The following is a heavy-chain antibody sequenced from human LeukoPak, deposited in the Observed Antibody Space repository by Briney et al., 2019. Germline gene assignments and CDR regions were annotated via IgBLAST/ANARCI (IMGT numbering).Heavy chain of an antibody. CDR2: INHSGST. CDR1: GGSFSGYY. CDR3: ARTKAKKGPWYFDL. V-gene: IGHV4-34*01. J-gene: IGHJ2*01. Sequence: PSETLSLTCAVYGGSFSGYYWGWIRQPPGKGLEWIGEINHSGSTNYNPSLKSRVTISVDTSKNQFSLKLSSVTAADTAVYYCARTKAKKGPWYFDLWGRGTLVTVSS.